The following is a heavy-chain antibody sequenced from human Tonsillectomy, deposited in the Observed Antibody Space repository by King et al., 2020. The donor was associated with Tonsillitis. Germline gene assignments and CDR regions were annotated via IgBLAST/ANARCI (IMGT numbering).Heavy chain of an antibody. CDR1: GYTFTGYS. CDR2: INPNSGCT. V-gene: IGHV1-2*02. D-gene: IGHD1-26*01. J-gene: IGHJ4*02. Sequence: VQLVQSGAEVKKPGASVKVSCKASGYTFTGYSMHWVRQAPGQGLQWMGWINPNSGCTNYAQKFQGRVTMTRDTSISTAYMELSRLTSDDTAVYYCASNTSVRSYNACFDYRGQRALVTVPS. CDR3: ASNTSVRSYNACFDY.